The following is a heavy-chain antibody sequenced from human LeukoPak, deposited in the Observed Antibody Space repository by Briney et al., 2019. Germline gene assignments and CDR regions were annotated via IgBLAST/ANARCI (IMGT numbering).Heavy chain of an antibody. V-gene: IGHV3-23*01. Sequence: PPGGSLRLSCAASGFTFSSYAMSWVRQAPGKGLEWVSAISGSGGSTYYADSVKGRFTISRDNSKNTLYLQMNSLRAEDTAVYYCARSLGISSATYFDYWGQGTLVTVSS. CDR1: GFTFSSYA. CDR2: ISGSGGST. D-gene: IGHD6-6*01. J-gene: IGHJ4*02. CDR3: ARSLGISSATYFDY.